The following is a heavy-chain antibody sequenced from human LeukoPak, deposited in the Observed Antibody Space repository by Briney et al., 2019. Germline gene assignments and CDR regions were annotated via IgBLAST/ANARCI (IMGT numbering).Heavy chain of an antibody. J-gene: IGHJ5*02. CDR2: INHSGST. CDR3: AGRYDSSGYHNWFDP. CDR1: GGSFSGYY. Sequence: SETLSLTCAVYGGSFSGYYWSWIRQPPGKGLEWIGEINHSGSTNYNPSLKSRVTISVDTSKNQFSLKLNSVTAVDTAVYYCAGRYDSSGYHNWFDPWGQGTLVTVSS. D-gene: IGHD3-22*01. V-gene: IGHV4-34*01.